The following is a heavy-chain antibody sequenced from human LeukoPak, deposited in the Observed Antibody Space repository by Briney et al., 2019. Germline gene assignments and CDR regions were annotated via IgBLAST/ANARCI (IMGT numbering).Heavy chain of an antibody. V-gene: IGHV3-48*03. D-gene: IGHD3-10*02. CDR3: AELGITMIGGV. CDR2: ISSSGSTI. CDR1: GFTFSSYE. Sequence: LAGGSLRLSCAASGFTFSSYEMNWVRQAPGKGLEWVSYISSSGSTIYYADSVKGRFTISRDNAKNSLYLQMNNLRAEDTAVYYCAELGITMIGGVWGKGTTVTISS. J-gene: IGHJ6*04.